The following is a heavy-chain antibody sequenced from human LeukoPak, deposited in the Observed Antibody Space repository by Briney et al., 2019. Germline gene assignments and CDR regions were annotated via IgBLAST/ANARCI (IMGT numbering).Heavy chain of an antibody. V-gene: IGHV4-39*07. CDR3: ATGQAYYFDY. CDR2: IYYSGST. CDR1: GGSISSSSYY. J-gene: IGHJ4*02. Sequence: PSETLSLTCTVSGGSISSSSYYWGWIRQPPGKGLEWIGTIYYSGSTYYNPSLRSRVTISVDTSKNQFSLRRSSVTAADTAVYYCATGQAYYFDYWGQGTLVTVSS.